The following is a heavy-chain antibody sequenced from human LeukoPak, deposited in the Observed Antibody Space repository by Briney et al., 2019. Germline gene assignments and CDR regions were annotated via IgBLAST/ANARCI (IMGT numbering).Heavy chain of an antibody. J-gene: IGHJ4*02. V-gene: IGHV3-9*01. D-gene: IGHD2-2*02. Sequence: GGSLRLSCAASGFTFDDYAMHWVRQAPGKGLEWVSGISWNSGSIGYADSVKGRFTISRDNAKNSLYLQMNSLRAEDTALYYCARGKYCTSTSCYNPVDYFEYWGQGTLVTVSS. CDR1: GFTFDDYA. CDR2: ISWNSGSI. CDR3: ARGKYCTSTSCYNPVDYFEY.